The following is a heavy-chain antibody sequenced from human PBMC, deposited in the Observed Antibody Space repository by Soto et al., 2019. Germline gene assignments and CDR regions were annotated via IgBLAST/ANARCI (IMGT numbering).Heavy chain of an antibody. CDR1: GRTFSSYR. CDR2: IVPIYRTA. CDR3: VGDSGAKFRRR. D-gene: IGHD3-10*01. Sequence: SVQVSCNASGRTFSSYRTNWLQQAPGQGLEWVGGIVPIYRTADYAQEFQGRVTITADESARSACMELRSVKSRDTGVYYCVGDSGAKFRRRWGQGSLGTVSA. V-gene: IGHV1-69*13. J-gene: IGHJ4*02.